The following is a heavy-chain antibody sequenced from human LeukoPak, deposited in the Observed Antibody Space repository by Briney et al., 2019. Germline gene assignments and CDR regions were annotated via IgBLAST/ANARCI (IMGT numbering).Heavy chain of an antibody. CDR3: AKGNYEGMDV. CDR2: ISYDGSNK. J-gene: IGHJ6*02. V-gene: IGHV3-30*18. Sequence: GGPLRLSCAASGFTFSSYGMHWVRQAPGKGLEWVAVISYDGSNKYYADSVKGRFTISRDNSKNTLYLQMNSLRAEDTAVYYCAKGNYEGMDVWGQGTTVTVSS. CDR1: GFTFSSYG.